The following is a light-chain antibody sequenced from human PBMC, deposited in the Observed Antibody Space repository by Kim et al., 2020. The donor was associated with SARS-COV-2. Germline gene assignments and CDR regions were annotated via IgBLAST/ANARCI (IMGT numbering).Light chain of an antibody. CDR3: QSADSSATY. CDR1: AVARQY. Sequence: SYELTQPPSASVFPGQTARITCSGDAVARQYVFWYQQKPGQAPVVVMFKETERPSGIPERFSGSSSGTTVTLTISGVQAEDEADYYCQSADSSATYFGGGTQLTVL. CDR2: KET. V-gene: IGLV3-25*03. J-gene: IGLJ2*01.